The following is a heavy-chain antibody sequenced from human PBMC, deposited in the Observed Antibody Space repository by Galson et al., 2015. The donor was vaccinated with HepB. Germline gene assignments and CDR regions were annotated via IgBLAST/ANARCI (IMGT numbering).Heavy chain of an antibody. CDR2: ISSSGNTL. Sequence: SLRLSCAASGLTFSSYAMNWVRQAPGKGLEWVSYISSSGNTLYYADSVRGRFTISRDNAKNSLYLQMNSLRAEDTAVYYCARDGEYYDSSGYNAFDIWGQGTMVIVSS. J-gene: IGHJ3*02. CDR1: GLTFSSYA. V-gene: IGHV3-48*03. CDR3: ARDGEYYDSSGYNAFDI. D-gene: IGHD3-22*01.